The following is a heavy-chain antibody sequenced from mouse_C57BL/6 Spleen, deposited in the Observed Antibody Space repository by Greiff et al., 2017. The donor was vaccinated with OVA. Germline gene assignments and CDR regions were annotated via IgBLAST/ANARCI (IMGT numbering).Heavy chain of an antibody. Sequence: ESGPGLVKPSQSLSLTCSVTGYSITSGYYWNWIRQFPGNKLEWMGYISYDGSNNYNPSLKNRISITRDTSKNQFFLKLNSVTTEDTATYCCARDGYYPFAYWGQGTLVTVSA. V-gene: IGHV3-6*01. CDR1: GYSITSGYY. CDR3: ARDGYYPFAY. CDR2: ISYDGSN. D-gene: IGHD2-3*01. J-gene: IGHJ3*01.